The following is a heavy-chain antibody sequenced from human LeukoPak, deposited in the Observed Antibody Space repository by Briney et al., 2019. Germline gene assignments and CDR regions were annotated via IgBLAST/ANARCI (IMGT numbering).Heavy chain of an antibody. CDR2: VSPSHTTR. D-gene: IGHD3-3*02. J-gene: IGHJ3*02. CDR3: ARDYILPLETDNGDGFAI. V-gene: IGHV1-18*01. CDR1: GYTFSQYS. Sequence: EASVTVSCKASGYTFSQYSISWVRQAPGKGLEWMGWVSPSHTTRVYAQESQGRVSMTADTNTNTVSMELRSLRFDDTAVYFWARDYILPLETDNGDGFAIWGQGTVVTVSS.